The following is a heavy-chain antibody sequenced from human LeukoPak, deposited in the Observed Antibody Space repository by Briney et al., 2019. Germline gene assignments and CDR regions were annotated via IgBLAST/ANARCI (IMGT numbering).Heavy chain of an antibody. D-gene: IGHD3-22*01. CDR1: GFTFSSYA. Sequence: GGSLRLSCAASGFTFSSYAMSWVRQAPGKGLEWVSAISGSGGSTYYADSAKGRFTISRDNSKNTLYLQMNSLRAEGTAVYYCAKAGLRGYYDSSGYSLVDYWGQGTLVTVSS. CDR2: ISGSGGST. V-gene: IGHV3-23*01. J-gene: IGHJ4*02. CDR3: AKAGLRGYYDSSGYSLVDY.